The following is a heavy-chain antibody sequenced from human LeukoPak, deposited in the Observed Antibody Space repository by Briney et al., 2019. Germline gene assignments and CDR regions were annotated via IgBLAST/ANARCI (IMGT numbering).Heavy chain of an antibody. D-gene: IGHD3-22*01. V-gene: IGHV3-20*04. J-gene: IGHJ4*02. Sequence: GGSLRLSCAASGFTLDDYGMSWVRQAPGKGLEWVSGINWNGGSTGYADSVKGRFTISRDNAKNSLYLQVNSLRAEDTAVYYCATDRGYLQFDYWGQGTLVTVSS. CDR2: INWNGGST. CDR3: ATDRGYLQFDY. CDR1: GFTLDDYG.